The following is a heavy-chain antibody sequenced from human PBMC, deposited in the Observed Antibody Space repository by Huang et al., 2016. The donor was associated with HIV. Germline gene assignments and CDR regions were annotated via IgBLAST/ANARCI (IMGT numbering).Heavy chain of an antibody. CDR2: VSYDGNIK. J-gene: IGHJ4*02. Sequence: QLHLVESGGGVVQPGRSLRLSFAASGLGCSIAIMHWGRQVPGKGREGVAVVSYDGNIKNYADAVKGRFTVSRDSSKNTRYLQLNSLRPEYTAVYYCAKDHLMVRGVIMDWGQGALVTVSS. D-gene: IGHD3-10*01. CDR3: AKDHLMVRGVIMD. V-gene: IGHV3-30*18. CDR1: GLGCSIAI.